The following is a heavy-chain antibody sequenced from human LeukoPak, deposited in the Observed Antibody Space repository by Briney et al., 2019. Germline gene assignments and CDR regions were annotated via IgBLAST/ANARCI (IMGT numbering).Heavy chain of an antibody. CDR2: AYSSGHT. CDR1: GGSISGNY. CDR3: ARHPFATPFDY. J-gene: IGHJ4*02. D-gene: IGHD2-15*01. Sequence: SETLSLTCTVSGGSISGNYWSWIRQPPGKGLEWTGYAYSSGHTNYNSSLKSRVTMSLDTSKSQFSLRLSSVTAADTAVYFCARHPFATPFDYWGPGTLVTVSS. V-gene: IGHV4-59*08.